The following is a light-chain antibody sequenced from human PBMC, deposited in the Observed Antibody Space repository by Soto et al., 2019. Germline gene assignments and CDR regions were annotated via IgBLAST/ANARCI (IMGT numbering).Light chain of an antibody. CDR1: QSVSSY. CDR3: QQRSRRHPMYT. CDR2: DAS. V-gene: IGKV3-11*01. J-gene: IGKJ2*01. Sequence: EIVLTQSPATLSLSPGEGATLSCRASQSVSSYLVWYQQKPGQAPRLLIYDASKRATGIPARFSGSGSGTDFTLPISSIAPPDFAVYHCQQRSRRHPMYTFGQGTKVDIQ.